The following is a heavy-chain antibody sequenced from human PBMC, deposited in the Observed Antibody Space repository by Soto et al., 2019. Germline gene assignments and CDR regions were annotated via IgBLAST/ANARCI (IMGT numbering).Heavy chain of an antibody. J-gene: IGHJ6*03. CDR2: IYPGDSDT. D-gene: IGHD3-16*02. Sequence: PGESLKISCKGSGYSFTSYWIGWVRQMPGKGLEWMGIIYPGDSDTRYSPSFQGQVTISADKSISTAYPQWSSLKASDTAMYYCARLYPPPRGYYYYMDVWGKGTTVTVPS. CDR1: GYSFTSYW. CDR3: ARLYPPPRGYYYYMDV. V-gene: IGHV5-51*01.